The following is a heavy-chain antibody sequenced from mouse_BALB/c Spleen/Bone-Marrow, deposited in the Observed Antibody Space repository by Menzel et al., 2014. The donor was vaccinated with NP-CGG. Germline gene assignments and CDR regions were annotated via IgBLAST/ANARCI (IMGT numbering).Heavy chain of an antibody. V-gene: IGHV4-1*02. CDR2: INPDSSTI. CDR3: AKNYYYGYVAY. J-gene: IGHJ3*01. CDR1: GFDFSRYW. D-gene: IGHD1-2*01. Sequence: EVKLLESGGGLVQPGGSLKLSCAASGFDFSRYWMTWVRQAPGKGLEWIGEINPDSSTINYTPSLKDKFIISRDNAKNTLYLQMNKVRSEDTALYYCAKNYYYGYVAYWGQGLWSLSLQ.